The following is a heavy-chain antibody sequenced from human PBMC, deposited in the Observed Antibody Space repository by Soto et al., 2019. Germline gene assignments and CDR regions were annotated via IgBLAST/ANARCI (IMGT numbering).Heavy chain of an antibody. CDR2: TYYRSKWYN. Sequence: SQTLSLTCATSGDSVSSNSAAWNWIRQSPSRGLEWLGRTYYRSKWYNDYAVSVKSRITINPDTSKNQFSLQLNSVTPEDTAVYYCARSSHYGGNYYDSSGFDYWGQGTLVTVSS. CDR3: ARSSHYGGNYYDSSGFDY. D-gene: IGHD3-22*01. CDR1: GDSVSSNSAA. J-gene: IGHJ4*02. V-gene: IGHV6-1*01.